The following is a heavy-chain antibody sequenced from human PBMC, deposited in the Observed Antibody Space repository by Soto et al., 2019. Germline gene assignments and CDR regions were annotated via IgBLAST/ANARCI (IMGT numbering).Heavy chain of an antibody. V-gene: IGHV4-59*08. CDR3: ARLLIVLVPAADPRKWFVP. CDR1: GGSISSYY. D-gene: IGHD2-2*01. J-gene: IGHJ5*02. Sequence: PSETLSLTCTVSGGSISSYYWSWIRQPPGKGLEWIGYIYYSGSTNYNPSLKSRVTISVDTSKNQFSLKLSSVTAADTAVYYCARLLIVLVPAADPRKWFVPSGQGNLVTIFS. CDR2: IYYSGST.